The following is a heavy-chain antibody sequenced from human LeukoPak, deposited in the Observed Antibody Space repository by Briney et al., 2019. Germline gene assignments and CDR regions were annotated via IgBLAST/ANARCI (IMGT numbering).Heavy chain of an antibody. D-gene: IGHD5-24*01. CDR3: AKDLTPRRWLQSNGGLDY. CDR1: GFTFSSYA. Sequence: GGSLRLSCAASGFTFSSYAMHWVRQAPGKGLEWVAVISYDGSNKYYADSVKGRFTISRDNSKNTLYLQMNSLRAEDTAVYYCAKDLTPRRWLQSNGGLDYWGQGTLVTVSS. CDR2: ISYDGSNK. V-gene: IGHV3-30*04. J-gene: IGHJ4*02.